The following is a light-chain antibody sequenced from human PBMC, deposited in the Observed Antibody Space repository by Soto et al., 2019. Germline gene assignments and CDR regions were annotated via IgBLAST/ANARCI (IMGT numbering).Light chain of an antibody. J-gene: IGKJ4*01. CDR3: KQLNVYQST. CDR1: QSISDY. CDR2: AAS. V-gene: IGKV1-9*01. Sequence: DIQLAQSPSSLSAPVGDRVTITCRASQSISDYLNWYQQKPGKDPKLLIYAASTLQTGVKSRFSGGGSGTDFTLTITSLQPEDFATYYCKQLNVYQSTFGGGTKVDIK.